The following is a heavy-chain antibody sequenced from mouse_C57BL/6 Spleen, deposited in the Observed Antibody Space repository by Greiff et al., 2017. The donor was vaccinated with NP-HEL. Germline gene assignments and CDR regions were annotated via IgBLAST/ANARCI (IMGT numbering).Heavy chain of an antibody. CDR3: GSTAAWFAY. Sequence: EVQRVESGGGLVKPGGSLKLSCAASGFTFSSYGMPWVRQTPEKGLEWVATISDGGSYTYYPDNVKGRFTISRDNTKNNLYLQMSPLKSEDTAWYYCGSTAAWFAYWGQGTLVTVSA. J-gene: IGHJ3*01. V-gene: IGHV5-4*01. D-gene: IGHD5-1*01. CDR2: ISDGGSYT. CDR1: GFTFSSYG.